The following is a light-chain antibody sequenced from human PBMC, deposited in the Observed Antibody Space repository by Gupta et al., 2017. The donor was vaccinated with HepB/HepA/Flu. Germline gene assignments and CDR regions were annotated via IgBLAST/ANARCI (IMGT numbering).Light chain of an antibody. J-gene: IGKJ2*02. CDR2: EAS. CDR3: QQYSSYSCT. Sequence: DIPLTQSPSTLSASVGDRVTITCRASQSISSWLAWYQQKPGKAPKLLIYEASCLESGVPSRFSCSGSGTEFTLTISSLQPDDFATYYCQQYSSYSCTFGQGTKLEIK. CDR1: QSISSW. V-gene: IGKV1-5*03.